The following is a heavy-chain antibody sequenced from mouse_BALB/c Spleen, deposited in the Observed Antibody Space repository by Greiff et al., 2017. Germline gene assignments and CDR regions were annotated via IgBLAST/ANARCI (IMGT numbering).Heavy chain of an antibody. Sequence: EVQLQESGPGLVKPSQSLSLTCSVTGYSITSGYYWNWIRQFPGNKLEWMGYISYDGSNNYNPSLKNRISITRDTSKNQFFLKLNSVTTEDTATYYCARYDGYYTMDYWGQGTSVTVSS. D-gene: IGHD2-12*01. CDR3: ARYDGYYTMDY. V-gene: IGHV3-6*01. CDR2: ISYDGSN. J-gene: IGHJ4*01. CDR1: GYSITSGYY.